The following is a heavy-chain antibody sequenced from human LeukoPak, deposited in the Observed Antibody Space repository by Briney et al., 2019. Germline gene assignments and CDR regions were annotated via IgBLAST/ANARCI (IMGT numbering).Heavy chain of an antibody. CDR2: VYYTRST. Sequence: SETLSLTCTVSGGSISSSTYYWGWIRQPQGKSLEWVGSVYYTRSTYYNPSLKSRVTISVDTSKNQFSLKLTSVTASDTAVYYCARGVVGATVDYWGQGTLVTVSS. J-gene: IGHJ4*02. CDR3: ARGVVGATVDY. D-gene: IGHD1-26*01. CDR1: GGSISSSTYY. V-gene: IGHV4-39*01.